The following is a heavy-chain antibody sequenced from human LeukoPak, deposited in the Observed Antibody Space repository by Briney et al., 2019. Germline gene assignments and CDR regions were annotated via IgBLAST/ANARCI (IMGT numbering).Heavy chain of an antibody. V-gene: IGHV3-30*18. CDR3: AKGGYYDSSAEFDY. Sequence: GGSLRLSCAASGFTFSSYGMHWVRQAPGKGLEWVAVISYDGSNKYYADSVKGRFTISRDNSKNTLYLQMNSLRAEDTAVYYCAKGGYYDSSAEFDYWGQGTLVTVSS. D-gene: IGHD3-22*01. CDR2: ISYDGSNK. CDR1: GFTFSSYG. J-gene: IGHJ4*02.